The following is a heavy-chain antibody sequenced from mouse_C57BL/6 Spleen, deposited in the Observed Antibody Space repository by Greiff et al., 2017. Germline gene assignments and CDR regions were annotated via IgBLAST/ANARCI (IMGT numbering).Heavy chain of an antibody. V-gene: IGHV2-9-1*01. D-gene: IGHD1-1*01. CDR1: GFSLTSYA. CDR2: IWTGGGT. CDR3: ARNPLYYGSSYGYFDV. Sequence: VQVVESGPGLVAPSQSLSITCTVSGFSLTSYAISWVRQPPGKGLEWLGVIWTGGGTNYNSALKSRLSISKDNSKSQVFLKMNSLQTDDTARYYCARNPLYYGSSYGYFDVWGTGTTVTVSS. J-gene: IGHJ1*03.